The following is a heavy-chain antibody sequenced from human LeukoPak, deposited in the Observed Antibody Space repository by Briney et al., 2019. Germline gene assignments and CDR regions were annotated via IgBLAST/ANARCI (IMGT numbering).Heavy chain of an antibody. Sequence: GGSLRLSCSAFGFTFSDLAMHWVRQVPGKGLEYVSGITRNGDRKFYADSVKGRFTISRDNSKNTLYLQMSSLNPEDTAVYYCVNQISGWVYWGQGTLVTVSS. CDR1: GFTFSDLA. D-gene: IGHD6-19*01. CDR3: VNQISGWVY. V-gene: IGHV3-64D*06. J-gene: IGHJ4*02. CDR2: ITRNGDRK.